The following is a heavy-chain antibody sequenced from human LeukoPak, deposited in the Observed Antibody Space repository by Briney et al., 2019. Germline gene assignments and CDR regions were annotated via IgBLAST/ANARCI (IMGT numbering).Heavy chain of an antibody. CDR2: ISGDGGST. J-gene: IGHJ6*04. Sequence: SGGSLRLSCAASGFTFDDYAMHWVRQAPGKGLEWVSLISGDGGSTYFADSVKGRFTISRDNSKNSLYLQMNSLRTEDTALYYCAKAGEILLWFGEGYYYGMDVWGKGTTVTVSS. D-gene: IGHD3-10*01. V-gene: IGHV3-43*02. CDR3: AKAGEILLWFGEGYYYGMDV. CDR1: GFTFDDYA.